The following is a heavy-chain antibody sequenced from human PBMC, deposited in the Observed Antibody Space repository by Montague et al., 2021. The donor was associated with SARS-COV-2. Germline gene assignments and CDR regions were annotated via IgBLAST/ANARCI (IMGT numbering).Heavy chain of an antibody. CDR1: GGSISSSNW. D-gene: IGHD6-13*01. V-gene: IGHV4-4*02. J-gene: IGHJ6*02. CDR3: ARDRRSWFPPYYYGMDV. CDR2: IYHSGST. Sequence: SETLSLTCAVSGGSISSSNWWSWVCQPPGKGLEWIGGIYHSGSTNYNPSLKSRVTISVDKSKNQFSLKLSSVTAADTAVYYCARDRRSWFPPYYYGMDVWGQGTTVTASS.